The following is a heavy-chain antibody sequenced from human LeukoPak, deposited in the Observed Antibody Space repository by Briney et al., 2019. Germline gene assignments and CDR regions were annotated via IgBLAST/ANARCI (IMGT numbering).Heavy chain of an antibody. CDR3: ARIFVTTANWFDP. D-gene: IGHD3-22*01. CDR1: GGSFSDYY. CDR2: INHSGST. V-gene: IGHV4-34*01. J-gene: IGHJ5*02. Sequence: PSETLSLTCAVYGGSFSDYYWSWIRQPPGKGLEYIGEINHSGSTNYNPSLKSRVTISVDTSKNQFSLKLSSVTAADTAVYYCARIFVTTANWFDPWGQGTLVTVSS.